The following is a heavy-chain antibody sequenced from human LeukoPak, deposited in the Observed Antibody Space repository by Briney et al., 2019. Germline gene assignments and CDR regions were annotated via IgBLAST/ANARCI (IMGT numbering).Heavy chain of an antibody. J-gene: IGHJ4*02. CDR1: GGSISSGNYY. D-gene: IGHD3-16*01. CDR2: ISTSGST. V-gene: IGHV4-31*03. Sequence: SETLSLTCTVSGGSISSGNYYWSWIRQHPGKGLEWIGYISTSGSTYYNPSLKSRVSISLDTSNNQFSLKLTSVTAADTAVYYCARHQGAGEYPFDFWGQGTLVTVAS. CDR3: ARHQGAGEYPFDF.